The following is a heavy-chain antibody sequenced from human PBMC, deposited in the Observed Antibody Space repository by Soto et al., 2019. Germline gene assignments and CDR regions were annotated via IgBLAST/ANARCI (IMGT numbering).Heavy chain of an antibody. J-gene: IGHJ5*02. Sequence: QXQLVESGGGVVQPGRSLRLSCAASGFTFSSYGMHWVXXXXXXXXXXXAVISYEGSNKYYADSLKGRFTISRDNSKNTLYLXXXXXXAXXXXXXXXXXXXXXXXXXXXXXXXXGQGTLVTVSS. V-gene: IGHV3-30*03. CDR2: ISYEGSNK. CDR3: XXXXXXXXXXXXXXXX. CDR1: GFTFSSYG.